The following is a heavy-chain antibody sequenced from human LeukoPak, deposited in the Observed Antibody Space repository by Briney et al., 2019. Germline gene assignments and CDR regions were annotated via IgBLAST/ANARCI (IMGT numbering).Heavy chain of an antibody. CDR2: IWYDGSNK. V-gene: IGHV3-33*01. J-gene: IGHJ3*02. Sequence: GGSLRLSCAASGFTFGSCGMHWVRQAPGRGPEWVAVIWYDGSNKYYADSVKGRFTISRDNSKNTLFLQMNSLRAEDTAVYYCAGHDLSLNAFDIWGQGTMVTVSS. D-gene: IGHD2-21*02. CDR1: GFTFGSCG. CDR3: AGHDLSLNAFDI.